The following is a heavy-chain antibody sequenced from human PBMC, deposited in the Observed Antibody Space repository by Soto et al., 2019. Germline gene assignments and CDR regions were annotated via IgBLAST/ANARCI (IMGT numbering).Heavy chain of an antibody. Sequence: ASVKVSCKASGGTFSSYAISWVRQAPGQGLEGMGGIIPIFGTANYAQKFQGRVTITADESTSTGYMELSSLRSEDTAVYYCARESGYGSGSYYSPTFDYRGQGTLVTVSS. V-gene: IGHV1-69*13. CDR3: ARESGYGSGSYYSPTFDY. CDR1: GGTFSSYA. D-gene: IGHD3-10*01. J-gene: IGHJ4*02. CDR2: IIPIFGTA.